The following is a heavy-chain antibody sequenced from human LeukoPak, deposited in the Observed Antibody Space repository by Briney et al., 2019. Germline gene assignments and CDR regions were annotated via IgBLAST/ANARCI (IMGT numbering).Heavy chain of an antibody. J-gene: IGHJ4*02. CDR2: IYYSGST. D-gene: IGHD2-21*01. V-gene: IGHV4-59*01. CDR3: ARDLYGSGGDSPFDY. CDR1: GGSISSYY. Sequence: PSETLSLTCTVSGGSISSYYWSWIRQPPGKGLEWIGYIYYSGSTNYNPSLKSRVTISVDTSKNQFSLKLSSVTAADTAVYYCARDLYGSGGDSPFDYWGQGTLVTVSS.